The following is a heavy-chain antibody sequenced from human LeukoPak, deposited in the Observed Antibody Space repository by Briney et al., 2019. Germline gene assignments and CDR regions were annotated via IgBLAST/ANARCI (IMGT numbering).Heavy chain of an antibody. J-gene: IGHJ4*02. CDR1: GGTFSSYA. CDR2: IIPIFGTA. CDR3: AVDTAMGLYFDY. Sequence: GASVKVSCKASGGTFSSYAISWVRQAPGQRLEWMGRIIPIFGTANYAQKFQGRVTITTDESTSTAYMELSSLRSEDTAVYYCAVDTAMGLYFDYWGQGTLVTVSS. D-gene: IGHD5-18*01. V-gene: IGHV1-69*05.